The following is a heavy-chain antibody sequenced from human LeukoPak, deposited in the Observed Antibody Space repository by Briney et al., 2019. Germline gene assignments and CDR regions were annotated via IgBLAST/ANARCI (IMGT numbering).Heavy chain of an antibody. J-gene: IGHJ4*02. D-gene: IGHD2-15*01. CDR3: ARPVVGGGGYYFDY. CDR2: ISYDGSNK. CDR1: GFTFSSCG. Sequence: GGSLRLSCAVSGFTFSSCGMHWVRQAPGKGLEWVAIISYDGSNKYYADSVKGRFTISRDNAKNSLYLQMNSLRAEDTAVYYCARPVVGGGGYYFDYWGQGTLVTVSS. V-gene: IGHV3-30*03.